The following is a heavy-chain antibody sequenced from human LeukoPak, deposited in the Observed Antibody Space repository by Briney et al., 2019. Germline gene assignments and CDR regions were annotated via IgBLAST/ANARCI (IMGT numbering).Heavy chain of an antibody. CDR1: GGSISSGGYY. Sequence: SETLSLTCTVSGGSISSGGYYWSWIRQPPGKGPEWIGHIYHSGSTYYNPSLKSRVTISVDRSKNQFSLKLSSVTAADTAVYYCARSYSSSSSWYDYWGQGTLVTVSS. CDR3: ARSYSSSSSWYDY. D-gene: IGHD6-13*01. CDR2: IYHSGST. J-gene: IGHJ4*02. V-gene: IGHV4-30-2*01.